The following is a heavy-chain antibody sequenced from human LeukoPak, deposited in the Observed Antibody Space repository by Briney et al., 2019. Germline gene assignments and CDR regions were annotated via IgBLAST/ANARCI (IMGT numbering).Heavy chain of an antibody. J-gene: IGHJ6*03. D-gene: IGHD5-18*01. V-gene: IGHV3-74*01. CDR3: ATTGGYSYYYYYYYMDV. Sequence: GGSLRLSCAASGLTFSSYSMNWVRQAPGKGLVWVSRINSDGSSTSYADSVKGRFTISRDNAKNTLYLQMNSLRAEDTAVYYCATTGGYSYYYYYYYMDVWGKGTTVTVSS. CDR1: GLTFSSYS. CDR2: INSDGSST.